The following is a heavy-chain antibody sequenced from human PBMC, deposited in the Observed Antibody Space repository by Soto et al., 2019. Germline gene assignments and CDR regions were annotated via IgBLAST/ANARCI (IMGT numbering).Heavy chain of an antibody. Sequence: ASVKVSCKASGYTFTHYYIHWVRQAPGQGLEWMGIINPNGGITTYAQKFRAGFTMTRDTSTSTVYLELSSLRSEDSAVYYCANSVNSAMAFDYWGQGTIVTVYS. CDR1: GYTFTHYY. V-gene: IGHV1-46*01. J-gene: IGHJ4*02. D-gene: IGHD5-18*01. CDR2: INPNGGIT. CDR3: ANSVNSAMAFDY.